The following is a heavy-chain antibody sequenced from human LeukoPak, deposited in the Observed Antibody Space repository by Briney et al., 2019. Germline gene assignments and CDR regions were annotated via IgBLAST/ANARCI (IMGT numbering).Heavy chain of an antibody. J-gene: IGHJ5*02. CDR3: ARDYGARRNWFDP. D-gene: IGHD4-17*01. Sequence: PSETLSLTCTVSGGSISSYYWSWIRQPPGKGLECIGYIYYSGSTNYNPSLKSRVTISLDTSKNQFSLKLSSVTAADTAVYYCARDYGARRNWFDPWGQGTLVTVSS. CDR1: GGSISSYY. V-gene: IGHV4-59*01. CDR2: IYYSGST.